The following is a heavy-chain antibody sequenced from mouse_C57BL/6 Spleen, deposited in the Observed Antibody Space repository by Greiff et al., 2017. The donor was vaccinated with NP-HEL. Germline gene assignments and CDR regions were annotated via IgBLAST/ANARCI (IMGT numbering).Heavy chain of an antibody. CDR2: IYPGDGDT. J-gene: IGHJ2*01. D-gene: IGHD2-4*01. Sequence: QVQLQQSGPELVKPGASVKISCKASGYAFSSSWMNWVKQRPGKGLEWIGRIYPGDGDTNYNGKFKGKATLTADKSSSTAYMQLSSLTSEDSAVYFWARSNDYDVPFDYWGQGTTLTVSS. V-gene: IGHV1-82*01. CDR1: GYAFSSSW. CDR3: ARSNDYDVPFDY.